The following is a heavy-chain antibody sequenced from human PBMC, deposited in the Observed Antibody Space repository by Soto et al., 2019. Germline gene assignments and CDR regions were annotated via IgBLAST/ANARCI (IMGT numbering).Heavy chain of an antibody. J-gene: IGHJ4*02. Sequence: SETLSLTCTVSGGSVSSGNQYWSWIRQPPGKGLEWIGYIYNSGSTDYNPSLKSRVSISVDTSKNQFSLNLSSVTAADTAVYYCAKSSPQKTMVRGVPYYFDERGQGTLVTGSS. CDR3: AKSSPQKTMVRGVPYYFDE. CDR2: IYNSGST. V-gene: IGHV4-61*01. D-gene: IGHD3-10*01. CDR1: GGSVSSGNQY.